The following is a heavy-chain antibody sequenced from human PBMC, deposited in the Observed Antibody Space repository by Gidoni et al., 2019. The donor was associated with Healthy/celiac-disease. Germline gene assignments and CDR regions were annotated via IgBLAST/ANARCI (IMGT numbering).Heavy chain of an antibody. V-gene: IGHV3-9*03. D-gene: IGHD6-19*01. J-gene: IGHJ3*02. CDR1: GFTFDDYA. CDR2: ISWNSGSI. Sequence: EVQLVESGGGLVQPGRSLRLSCAASGFTFDDYAMHWVRQAPGKGLELVSGISWNSGSIGYADAVKVLFTISRDNAKNSRYLQMNSLRAEDMALYYCAKGGQWLVRDAFDIWGQGTMVTVSS. CDR3: AKGGQWLVRDAFDI.